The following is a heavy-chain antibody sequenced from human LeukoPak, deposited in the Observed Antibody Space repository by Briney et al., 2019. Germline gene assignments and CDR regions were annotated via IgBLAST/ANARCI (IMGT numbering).Heavy chain of an antibody. CDR3: AKGLWFGESAFDY. J-gene: IGHJ4*02. CDR1: GFTFSSYA. CDR2: ISGSGGST. Sequence: GGSLRLSCAASGFTFSSYAMSWVRQAPGKGLEWVSAISGSGGSTYYADSVEGRFTISRDNSKNTLYLQMNSLRAEDTAVYYCAKGLWFGESAFDYWGQGTLVTVSS. V-gene: IGHV3-23*01. D-gene: IGHD3-10*01.